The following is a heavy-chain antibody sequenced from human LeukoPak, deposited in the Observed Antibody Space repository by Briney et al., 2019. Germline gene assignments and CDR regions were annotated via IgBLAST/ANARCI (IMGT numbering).Heavy chain of an antibody. CDR2: IYYSGST. D-gene: IGHD2-2*01. CDR1: GYSISSGYY. Sequence: SETLSLTCTVSGYSISSGYYWGWIRQPPGKGLEWIGSIYYSGSTYYNPSLKSRVTISVDTSKNQFSLKLCSVTAADTAVYYCARHRDIVVVLFDPWGQGTLVTVSS. V-gene: IGHV4-38-2*02. J-gene: IGHJ5*02. CDR3: ARHRDIVVVLFDP.